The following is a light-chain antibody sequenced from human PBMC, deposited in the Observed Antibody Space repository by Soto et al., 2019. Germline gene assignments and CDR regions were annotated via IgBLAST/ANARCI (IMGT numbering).Light chain of an antibody. CDR2: AAS. V-gene: IGKV1-9*01. CDR3: QHLNDYRYT. Sequence: DIQLTQSPSFLSASVGDRVTITCRASQAISSSLAWYQHNPGKAPKLLIYAASTLQNGVPSSFGGRGSGTEFPLTISSLQPEDFATYYCQHLNDYRYTFGQGTKVEIK. CDR1: QAISSS. J-gene: IGKJ2*01.